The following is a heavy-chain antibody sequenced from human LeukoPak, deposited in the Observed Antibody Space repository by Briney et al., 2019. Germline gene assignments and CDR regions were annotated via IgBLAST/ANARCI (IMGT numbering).Heavy chain of an antibody. D-gene: IGHD3-22*01. CDR1: GGSISSYY. V-gene: IGHV4-59*01. CDR2: IYYSGST. CDR3: ARGADSSGYYSSFYFDY. J-gene: IGHJ4*02. Sequence: PSETLSLTCTVPGGSISSYYWNWIRQPPGKGLEWIGYIYYSGSTNYNPSLKSRVTISVDTSKNQFSLKLSSVTAADTAVYYCARGADSSGYYSSFYFDYWGQGTLVTVSS.